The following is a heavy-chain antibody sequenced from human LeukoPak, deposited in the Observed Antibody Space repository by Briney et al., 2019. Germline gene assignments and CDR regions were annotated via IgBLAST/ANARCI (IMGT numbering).Heavy chain of an antibody. CDR2: INPVASIT. V-gene: IGHV3-74*01. CDR1: GFTFSSHW. D-gene: IGHD3-9*01. Sequence: GGSLRLSCAASGFTFSSHWFHWVRQAPGKGLVWVSRINPVASITNYADSVKGRFTVSRDNAMNTLYLQMNSLRAEDTAVHYCARDLTGFQEYWGQGTLVTVSS. CDR3: ARDLTGFQEY. J-gene: IGHJ4*02.